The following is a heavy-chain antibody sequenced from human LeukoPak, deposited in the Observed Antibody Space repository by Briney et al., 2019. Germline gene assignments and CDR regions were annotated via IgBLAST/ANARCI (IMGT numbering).Heavy chain of an antibody. CDR1: GGSISSSSYY. J-gene: IGHJ4*02. CDR3: ARHQGISPFDY. D-gene: IGHD3-10*01. Sequence: SETLSLTCTVSGGSISSSSYYWGWIRQPPGKGLEWIGSIHYSGSTYFNPSLKSRVTISVDTSKNQFSLKLSSVTAADTAVYYCARHQGISPFDYWGQGTLVTVSS. CDR2: IHYSGST. V-gene: IGHV4-39*01.